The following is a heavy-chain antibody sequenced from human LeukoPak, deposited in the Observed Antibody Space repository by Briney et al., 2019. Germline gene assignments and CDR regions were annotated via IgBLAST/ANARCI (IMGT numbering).Heavy chain of an antibody. Sequence: ASVKVSCQASGYTLTSYGISWLRQAAGQGLEWMGWISAYNGNTNYAQKLQGRVTMTTDTSTSTAYTELRSLRSDDTAVYYCARSSVAATHYFDYWGQGTLVTVSS. J-gene: IGHJ4*02. D-gene: IGHD2-15*01. CDR1: GYTLTSYG. CDR3: ARSSVAATHYFDY. CDR2: ISAYNGNT. V-gene: IGHV1-18*04.